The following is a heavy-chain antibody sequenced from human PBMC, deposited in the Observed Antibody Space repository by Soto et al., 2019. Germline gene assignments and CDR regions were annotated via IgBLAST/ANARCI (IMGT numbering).Heavy chain of an antibody. CDR1: GGSFSGYY. CDR3: AREFIVVVPAAIGDYYYGMDV. CDR2: INHSGST. V-gene: IGHV4-34*01. Sequence: PSETLSLTCAVYGGSFSGYYWNWIRQPPGKGLEWIGEINHSGSTNYNPSLKSRVTISVDTSKNQFSLKLSSVTAADTAVYYCAREFIVVVPAAIGDYYYGMDVWGQGTTVTVSS. J-gene: IGHJ6*02. D-gene: IGHD2-2*02.